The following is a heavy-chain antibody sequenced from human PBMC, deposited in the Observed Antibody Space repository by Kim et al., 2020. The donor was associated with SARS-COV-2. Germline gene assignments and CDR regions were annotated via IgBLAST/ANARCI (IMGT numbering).Heavy chain of an antibody. V-gene: IGHV4-34*01. CDR3: ARGWATMVVVAATGCWFDP. CDR1: GGSFSGYY. J-gene: IGHJ5*02. D-gene: IGHD2-15*01. Sequence: SETLSLTCAVYGGSFSGYYWSWIRQPPGKGLEWIGEINHSGSTNYNPSLKSRVTISVDTSKNQFSLKLSSVTAADTAVYYCARGWATMVVVAATGCWFDPWGQGTLVTVSS. CDR2: INHSGST.